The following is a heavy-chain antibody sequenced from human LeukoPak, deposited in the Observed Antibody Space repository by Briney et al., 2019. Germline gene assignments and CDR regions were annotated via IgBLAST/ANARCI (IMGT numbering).Heavy chain of an antibody. CDR3: ARGSGYNSAWDY. CDR1: GFTFDDYA. V-gene: IGHV3-9*01. J-gene: IGHJ4*02. Sequence: PGGSLRLSCAASGFTFDDYAMHWVRQAPGKGLEWVSGISWNSGSIGYVDSLKGRFTISRDNAKNSLYLQMNSLRADDTAVYYCARGSGYNSAWDYWGQGALVTVSS. D-gene: IGHD6-19*01. CDR2: ISWNSGSI.